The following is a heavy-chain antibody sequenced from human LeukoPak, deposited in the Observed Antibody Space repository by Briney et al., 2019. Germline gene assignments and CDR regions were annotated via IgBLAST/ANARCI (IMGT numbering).Heavy chain of an antibody. V-gene: IGHV4-4*07. Sequence: SETLSLTCTVSGGSISSYYWSWIRQPAGKGLEWIGRISTSGSTNYNPSLKSRVTMSVDTSNNQFSLKLSSVTAADTAVYYCARVSHYHDSSGYYYVRAFDIWGQGTMVTVSS. J-gene: IGHJ3*02. CDR3: ARVSHYHDSSGYYYVRAFDI. D-gene: IGHD3-22*01. CDR1: GGSISSYY. CDR2: ISTSGST.